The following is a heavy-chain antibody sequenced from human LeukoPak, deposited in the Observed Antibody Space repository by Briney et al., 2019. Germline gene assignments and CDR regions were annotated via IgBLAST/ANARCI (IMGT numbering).Heavy chain of an antibody. D-gene: IGHD3-22*01. V-gene: IGHV4-34*01. Sequence: SETLSLTCAVYGESSFSNYYWSWIRQTPGGALEWIGEINHSGYTNYNPSLKSRLTLSIDTSKNQFSLRLNSVTAADTAVYYCSRQVVGNDYWGQGTLVTVSS. J-gene: IGHJ4*02. CDR1: GESSFSNYY. CDR3: SRQVVGNDY. CDR2: INHSGYT.